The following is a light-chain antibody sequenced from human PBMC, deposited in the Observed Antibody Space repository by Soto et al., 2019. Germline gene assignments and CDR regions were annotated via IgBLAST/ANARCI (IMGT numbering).Light chain of an antibody. Sequence: EIVMTQSPATLSVSPGERATLSCRASQSVSSNLAWYQQKPGQAPRLLIYGASTRATGIPARFSGSGSGTEFTLTVSSLQSEDAAVYYYQQYNNRPSWTFGQSTKVEI. CDR2: GAS. V-gene: IGKV3-15*01. J-gene: IGKJ1*01. CDR3: QQYNNRPSWT. CDR1: QSVSSN.